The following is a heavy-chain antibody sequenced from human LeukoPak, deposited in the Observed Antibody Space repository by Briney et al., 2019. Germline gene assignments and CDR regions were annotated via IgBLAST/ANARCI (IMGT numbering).Heavy chain of an antibody. CDR3: ARGGYGANDDAFDI. CDR1: GFTFSSYS. CDR2: TSSSTNTI. V-gene: IGHV3-48*02. D-gene: IGHD4-23*01. J-gene: IGHJ3*02. Sequence: GGSLRLSCAASGFTFSSYSMNWVRQALGKGLEWVSYTSSSTNTIYYADSVKGRFTISRDNAKNSLFLQMNSLRDEDTAVYYCARGGYGANDDAFDIWGQGTMVTVSS.